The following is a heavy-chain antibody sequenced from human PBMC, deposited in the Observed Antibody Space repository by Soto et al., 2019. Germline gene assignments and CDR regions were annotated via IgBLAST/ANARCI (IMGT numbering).Heavy chain of an antibody. D-gene: IGHD5-12*01. CDR2: IKSKTDGGTT. J-gene: IGHJ4*02. CDR3: TTDLPDGYNYGYYFDY. CDR1: GFTFSSYL. V-gene: IGHV3-15*07. Sequence: GGSLRLSCAASGFTFSSYLMNWVRQAPGKGLEWVGRIKSKTDGGTTDYAAPVKGRFTISRDDSKNTLYLQMNSLKTEDTAVYYCTTDLPDGYNYGYYFDYWGQGTLVTVS.